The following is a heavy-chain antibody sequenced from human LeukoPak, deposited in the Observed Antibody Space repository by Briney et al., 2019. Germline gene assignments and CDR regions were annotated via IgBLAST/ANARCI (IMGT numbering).Heavy chain of an antibody. V-gene: IGHV4-59*01. CDR3: ARVDPLGYFDY. CDR2: IYYSGST. CDR1: GGSISSYY. J-gene: IGHJ4*02. Sequence: SETLSLTCTVSGGSISSYYWSWIRQPPGKGLEWIGYIYYSGSTNYNPSLKSRVTISVDTSKNQFSLKLSSVTAADTAVYYCARVDPLGYFDYWGQGTLVTVSS. D-gene: IGHD7-27*01.